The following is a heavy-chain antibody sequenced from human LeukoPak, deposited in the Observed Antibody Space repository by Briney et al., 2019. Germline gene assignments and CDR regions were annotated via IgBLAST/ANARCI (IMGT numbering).Heavy chain of an antibody. CDR2: IYSGGST. V-gene: IGHV3-53*01. CDR1: GFTVSSNY. D-gene: IGHD3-22*01. CDR3: ARDQWYYDSSGYGDY. J-gene: IGHJ4*02. Sequence: AGGSLRLSCAASGFTVSSNYMSWVRQAPGKGLEWVSVIYSGGSTYYADSVKGRFTISRDNSKNTLYLQMNSLRAEDTAVYYCARDQWYYDSSGYGDYWGQGTLVTVSS.